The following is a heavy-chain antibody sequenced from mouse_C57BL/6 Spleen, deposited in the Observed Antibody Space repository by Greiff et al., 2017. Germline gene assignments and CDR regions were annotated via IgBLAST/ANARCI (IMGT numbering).Heavy chain of an antibody. CDR2: ISYDGSN. CDR1: GYSITSGYY. J-gene: IGHJ3*01. CDR3: ARDYYGSSSAWFAY. V-gene: IGHV3-6*01. D-gene: IGHD1-1*01. Sequence: EVQLQQSGPGLVKPSQSLSLTCSVTGYSITSGYYWNWIRQFPGNKLEWMGYISYDGSNNYNPSLKNRISITRDTSKNQFFLKLNSVTTEDTATYYCARDYYGSSSAWFAYWGQETLVTVSA.